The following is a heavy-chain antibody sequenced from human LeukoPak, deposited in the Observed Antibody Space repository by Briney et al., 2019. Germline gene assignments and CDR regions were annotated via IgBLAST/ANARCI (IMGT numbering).Heavy chain of an antibody. CDR1: GFSFSTYA. V-gene: IGHV3-23*01. CDR2: ISGSGETS. D-gene: IGHD6-6*01. J-gene: IGHJ4*02. CDR3: VRRGSGSSSPFAY. Sequence: GGSLRLSCAASGFSFSTYAMSWARQAPGKGLEWVSGISGSGETSYYAASVKGRLTISRDNSNNTLYLQTTSLRADDTAVYYCVRRGSGSSSPFAYWGQGALVIVSS.